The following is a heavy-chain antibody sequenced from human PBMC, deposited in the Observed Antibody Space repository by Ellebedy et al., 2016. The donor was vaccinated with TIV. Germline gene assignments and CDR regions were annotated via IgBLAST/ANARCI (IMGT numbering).Heavy chain of an antibody. J-gene: IGHJ4*02. Sequence: PGGSLRLSCAASGFTVSSNYMSWVRQAPGKGLEWVAVISYDGSNKYYADSVKGRFTISRDNSKNTLYLQMNSLRAEDTAVYYCAKDLQPLAWLVPWDYWGQGTLVTVSS. CDR2: ISYDGSNK. CDR3: AKDLQPLAWLVPWDY. CDR1: GFTVSSNY. D-gene: IGHD6-6*01. V-gene: IGHV3-30*18.